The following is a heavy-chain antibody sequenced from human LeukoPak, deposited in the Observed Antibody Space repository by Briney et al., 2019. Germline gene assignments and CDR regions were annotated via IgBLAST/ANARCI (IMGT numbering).Heavy chain of an antibody. D-gene: IGHD3-22*01. Sequence: GGSLRLSCAASGFTFSGSAMHWVRQASGKGLESVGRIRSKANSYATAYAASVKGRFTISRDDSKNTAYLQMNSLKTEDTAVYYCTRPHYDSSGYYYAFDYWGQGTLVTVSS. CDR3: TRPHYDSSGYYYAFDY. CDR2: IRSKANSYAT. CDR1: GFTFSGSA. J-gene: IGHJ4*02. V-gene: IGHV3-73*01.